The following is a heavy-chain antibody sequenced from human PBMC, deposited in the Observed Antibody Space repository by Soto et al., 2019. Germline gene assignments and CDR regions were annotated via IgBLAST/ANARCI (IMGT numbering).Heavy chain of an antibody. J-gene: IGHJ4*02. Sequence: SETLSLTCTVSGGSISSYYWSWIRQPPGKGLEWIGYIHYSGSTNYNPSLKSRVTISVDTSKNQFSLKLSSVTAADTAVYYCARQNPWYYFDYWGQGTLVTVSS. V-gene: IGHV4-59*08. CDR3: ARQNPWYYFDY. D-gene: IGHD2-8*01. CDR1: GGSISSYY. CDR2: IHYSGST.